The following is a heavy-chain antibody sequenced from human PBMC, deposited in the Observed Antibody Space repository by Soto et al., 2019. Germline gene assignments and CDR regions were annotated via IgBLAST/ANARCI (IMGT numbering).Heavy chain of an antibody. D-gene: IGHD3-16*01. CDR1: GVTFGSYA. V-gene: IGHV3-30-3*01. CDR2: ISYDGSKK. Sequence: QVQLVESGGGVVQPGRSLRLSCAASGVTFGSYAMHWVRQAPGKGLEWVAVISYDGSKKYYTDSVKGRLTISRDNSKDTLYLQMNSLRAEDTAVYYCARDYDRTRVPGSLDIWGQGTMLTVSS. CDR3: ARDYDRTRVPGSLDI. J-gene: IGHJ3*02.